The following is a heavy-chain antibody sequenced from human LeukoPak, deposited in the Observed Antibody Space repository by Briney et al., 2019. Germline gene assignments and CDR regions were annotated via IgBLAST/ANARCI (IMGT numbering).Heavy chain of an antibody. J-gene: IGHJ6*03. CDR1: GGSISSGDYF. D-gene: IGHD2-2*01. CDR2: IYYSGST. Sequence: PSETLSLTCTVSGGSISSGDYFWTWIRQSPGKGLEWIGYIYYSGSTYHNPSLKSRVTISVDTSKNQFSLKLSSVTAADTAVYYCARGGVPAALLDYYYMDVWGKGTTVTVSS. V-gene: IGHV4-30-4*02. CDR3: ARGGVPAALLDYYYMDV.